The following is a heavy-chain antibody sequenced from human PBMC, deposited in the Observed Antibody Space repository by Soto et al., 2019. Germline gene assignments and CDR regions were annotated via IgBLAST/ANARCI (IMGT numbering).Heavy chain of an antibody. V-gene: IGHV1-69*01. J-gene: IGHJ6*02. CDR1: GGSFGSYA. CDR3: ARVLTGYCSGGSCYSYYYYGMDV. D-gene: IGHD2-15*01. CDR2: IIPIFGTA. Sequence: VEVSCQESGGSFGSYAISWVRQAPGQGLEWMGGIIPIFGTANYSQNFQGRVTITADESTSTAYMELSSLRSEDTAVYYCARVLTGYCSGGSCYSYYYYGMDVWGQGTTVTVSS.